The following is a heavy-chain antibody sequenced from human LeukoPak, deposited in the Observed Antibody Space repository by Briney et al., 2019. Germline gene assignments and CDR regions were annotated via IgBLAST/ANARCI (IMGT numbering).Heavy chain of an antibody. V-gene: IGHV3-20*04. Sequence: GGSLRLSCAASGFTFDDYGMSWVRQAPGKGLEWVSGINWNGGSTGYADSVKGRFTISRDNAKNSLYLQMNSLRAEDTALYYCARAYGYSGYYQLPIDYWGQGTVVTVSS. D-gene: IGHD3-22*01. CDR3: ARAYGYSGYYQLPIDY. J-gene: IGHJ4*02. CDR1: GFTFDDYG. CDR2: INWNGGST.